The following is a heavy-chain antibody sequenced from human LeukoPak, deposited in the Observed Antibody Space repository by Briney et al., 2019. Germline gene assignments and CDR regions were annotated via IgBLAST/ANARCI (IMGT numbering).Heavy chain of an antibody. CDR2: ISGTSSYI. D-gene: IGHD3-10*01. J-gene: IGHJ4*02. V-gene: IGHV3-21*06. Sequence: GGSLRLSCAASGFTFSSYSMNWVRQAPGKGLEWVSSISGTSSYIYYADSVKGRFTISRDNAKNSLYLQMNSLRAEDTAVYYCARDPHYYGSGTPGYFDYWGQGTLVTVSS. CDR3: ARDPHYYGSGTPGYFDY. CDR1: GFTFSSYS.